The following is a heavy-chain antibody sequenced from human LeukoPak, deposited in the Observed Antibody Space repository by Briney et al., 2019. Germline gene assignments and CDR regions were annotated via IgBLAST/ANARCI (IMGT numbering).Heavy chain of an antibody. Sequence: PGGSLRLSCAASGFTFSSYAMSWVRQAPGKGLEWVSPISGSGGRTYYANSVKGRFTISTDNSKNTLYLQMNSLRAEDTAVYYCAKDEEIRYFDWLSYFDYWGQGTLVTVSS. CDR2: ISGSGGRT. CDR3: AKDEEIRYFDWLSYFDY. CDR1: GFTFSSYA. V-gene: IGHV3-23*01. J-gene: IGHJ4*02. D-gene: IGHD3-9*01.